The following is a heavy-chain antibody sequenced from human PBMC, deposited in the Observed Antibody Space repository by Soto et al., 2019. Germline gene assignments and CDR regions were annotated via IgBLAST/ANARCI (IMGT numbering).Heavy chain of an antibody. CDR1: GLTISGKKY. V-gene: IGHV3-53*01. CDR3: ATWHEREHAYDV. D-gene: IGHD1-1*01. J-gene: IGHJ3*01. Sequence: DVQLVESGGGLIQPGEYLRLSCAAFGLTISGKKYVAWVRQAPGKGLEWVSALYDVDGSFYADSVKGRFTTSSDSSKTTVYLQMNDLRPDDTAVYYCATWHEREHAYDVWGQGTTGTVSS. CDR2: LYDVDGS.